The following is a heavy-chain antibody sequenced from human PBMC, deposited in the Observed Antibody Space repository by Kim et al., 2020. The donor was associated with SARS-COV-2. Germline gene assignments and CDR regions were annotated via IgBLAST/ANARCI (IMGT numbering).Heavy chain of an antibody. CDR1: GFTFSSHW. D-gene: IGHD6-19*01. V-gene: IGHV3-74*01. J-gene: IGHJ4*02. Sequence: GGSLRLSCAASGFTFSSHWMHWVRQAPGKGLVWVSRINSDGTTTSYGDSVKGRFTISRDNAKNTLYLQMHRLRAEDTALYYCVRRQFTRGWYYFDYWGQG. CDR2: INSDGTTT. CDR3: VRRQFTRGWYYFDY.